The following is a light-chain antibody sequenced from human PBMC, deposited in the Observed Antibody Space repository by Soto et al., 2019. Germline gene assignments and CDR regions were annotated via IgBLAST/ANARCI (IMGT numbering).Light chain of an antibody. V-gene: IGLV1-40*01. CDR3: QSYDSSLTGSYA. CDR2: ANN. Sequence: QSVLTQPPSVSGAPGQTVTISCTGTSSNIGSRVDVHWYQHLPGTAPKLLIYANNIRPSGVPDRFSGSKSGSSASLAISGLQAEDEGDYYCQSYDSSLTGSYAFGTGTTLTVL. CDR1: SSNIGSRVD. J-gene: IGLJ1*01.